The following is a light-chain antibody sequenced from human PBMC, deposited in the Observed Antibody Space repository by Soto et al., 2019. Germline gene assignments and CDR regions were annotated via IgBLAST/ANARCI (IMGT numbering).Light chain of an antibody. Sequence: IQLTQSRSSLSASVGDRVTITCRASQGISTYLAWYQQKPGRAPKLLIYTASTLQSGVPSRFSGRGSGTDFTLTISSLQPEDFATYYCQQLNSDPPITFGQGTRLEIK. CDR1: QGISTY. J-gene: IGKJ5*01. CDR2: TAS. CDR3: QQLNSDPPIT. V-gene: IGKV1-9*01.